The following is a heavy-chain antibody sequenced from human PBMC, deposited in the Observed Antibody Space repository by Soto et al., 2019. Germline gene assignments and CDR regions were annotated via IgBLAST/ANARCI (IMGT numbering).Heavy chain of an antibody. D-gene: IGHD2-21*02. J-gene: IGHJ6*02. Sequence: GGSLRLSCAASGFPFSNAWMSWVRQAPGKGLEWVGRIKSKTDGGTTDYAAPVKGRFTISRDDSKNTLYLQMNSLKTEETAVYYCTTGGVCGGDCDYYYYYGMDVWGQGTTVTVSS. V-gene: IGHV3-15*01. CDR1: GFPFSNAW. CDR3: TTGGVCGGDCDYYYYYGMDV. CDR2: IKSKTDGGTT.